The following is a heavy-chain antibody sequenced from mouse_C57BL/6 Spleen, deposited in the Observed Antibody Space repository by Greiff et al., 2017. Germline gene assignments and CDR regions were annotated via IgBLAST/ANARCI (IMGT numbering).Heavy chain of an antibody. CDR3: ARSDYYYGSSYDY. CDR1: GYTFTSYW. Sequence: VQLQQPGAELVKPGASVKMSCKASGYTFTSYWITWVKQRPGQGLEWIGDIYPGSGSTNYNEKFKSKATLTLDTSSSTAYMQLSSLTSEDSAVYYCARSDYYYGSSYDYWGQGTTLTVSS. D-gene: IGHD1-1*01. CDR2: IYPGSGST. V-gene: IGHV1-55*01. J-gene: IGHJ2*01.